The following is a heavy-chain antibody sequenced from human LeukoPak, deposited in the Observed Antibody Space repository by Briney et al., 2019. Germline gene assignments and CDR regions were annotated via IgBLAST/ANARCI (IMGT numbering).Heavy chain of an antibody. D-gene: IGHD3-10*01. V-gene: IGHV3-64*01. CDR2: ISSNGGST. CDR1: GSTFSSYA. CDR3: ARGEWFGEKTFDI. Sequence: PGGSLRLSCAASGSTFSSYAMHWVRQAPGKGLEYVSAISSNGGSTYYANSVKGRFTISRDNSKNTLYLQMGSLRAEDMAVYYCARGEWFGEKTFDIWGQGTMVTVSS. J-gene: IGHJ3*02.